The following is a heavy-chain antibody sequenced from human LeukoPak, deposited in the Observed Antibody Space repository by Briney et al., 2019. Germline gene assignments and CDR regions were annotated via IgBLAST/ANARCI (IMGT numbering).Heavy chain of an antibody. CDR2: ISSSGSTI. V-gene: IGHV3-48*03. CDR1: GLTFSSYE. J-gene: IGHJ4*02. D-gene: IGHD6-19*01. Sequence: GGPLRHSCAASGLTFSSYEMNWVRQAPGKGLEWVSYISSSGSTIYYADSVKGRFTISSDNAKNSLYLQMNSLRAEDTAVYYCARFSSGSGGYWGQGTLVTVSS. CDR3: ARFSSGSGGY.